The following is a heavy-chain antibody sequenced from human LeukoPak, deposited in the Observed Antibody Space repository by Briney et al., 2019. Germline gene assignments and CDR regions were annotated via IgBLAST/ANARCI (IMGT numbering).Heavy chain of an antibody. D-gene: IGHD2-2*01. CDR1: GFTFSSYA. CDR2: ISYDGSNK. CDR3: AKESCSSTSSPPPPGY. J-gene: IGHJ4*02. V-gene: IGHV3-30-3*01. Sequence: GRSLRLSCAASGFTFSSYAMHWVRQAPGKGLEWVAVISYDGSNKYYADSVKGRFTISRDNSKNTLYLQMNSLRAEDTAVYYFAKESCSSTSSPPPPGYWGQGTLVTVSS.